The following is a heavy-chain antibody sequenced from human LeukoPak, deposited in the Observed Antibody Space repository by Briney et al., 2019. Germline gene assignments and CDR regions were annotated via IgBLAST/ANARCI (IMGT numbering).Heavy chain of an antibody. V-gene: IGHV4-34*01. J-gene: IGHJ6*03. Sequence: PSETLSLTCAVYGGSFSGYYWSWIRQPPGKGLEWIGEINHNGSTNYNPSLKSRVTISEDTSKNQFSLKLSSVTDADTAVYYCARQISDYYYYYMDVWGEGITVTVSS. CDR2: INHNGST. CDR3: ARQISDYYYYYMDV. D-gene: IGHD2/OR15-2a*01. CDR1: GGSFSGYY.